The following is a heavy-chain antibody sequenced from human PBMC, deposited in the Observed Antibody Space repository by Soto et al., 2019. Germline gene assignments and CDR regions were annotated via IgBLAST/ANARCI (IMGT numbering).Heavy chain of an antibody. Sequence: ASVKVSCKASGYTFTSYGISRVRQAPGQGLEWMGWISAYNGNTNYAQKLQGRVTMTTDTSTSTANMELRSLRSDDTAVYYCARDANIITTVTTLVNWCQGTLFTIAS. CDR1: GYTFTSYG. CDR2: ISAYNGNT. D-gene: IGHD4-17*01. CDR3: ARDANIITTVTTLVN. V-gene: IGHV1-18*01. J-gene: IGHJ4*02.